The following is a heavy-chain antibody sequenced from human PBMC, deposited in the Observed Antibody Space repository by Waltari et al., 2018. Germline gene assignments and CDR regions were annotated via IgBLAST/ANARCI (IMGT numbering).Heavy chain of an antibody. V-gene: IGHV1-69*01. D-gene: IGHD6-19*01. CDR1: GGSFSTSA. CDR3: ARAVTGKEYFPY. CDR2: ITPVFNTP. Sequence: QVQVVQSGAEVKRPGSSVKVSGKASGGSFSTSAMSWVRQAPGQGLEWMGGITPVFNTPTYARNLQGRVSITADESTETVYMELRSLTSDDTALYYCARAVTGKEYFPYWGQGTLVVVSS. J-gene: IGHJ1*01.